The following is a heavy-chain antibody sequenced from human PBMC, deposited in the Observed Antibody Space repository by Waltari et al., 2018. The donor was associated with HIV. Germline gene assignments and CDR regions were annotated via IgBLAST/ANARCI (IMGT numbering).Heavy chain of an antibody. Sequence: EVQLVESGGRSVPPGGSLRLSCAGSGLTFSEYEMNWIRPAPGKGLEWVAYITKTGRTVHYADSVKGRFTISRDNANNTLFLQMTTLRGEDTAIYYCTRDRRTQQDYGDYMKYSYYGMDVWGQGTTVTVSS. J-gene: IGHJ6*02. CDR2: ITKTGRTV. D-gene: IGHD4-17*01. CDR1: GLTFSEYE. CDR3: TRDRRTQQDYGDYMKYSYYGMDV. V-gene: IGHV3-48*03.